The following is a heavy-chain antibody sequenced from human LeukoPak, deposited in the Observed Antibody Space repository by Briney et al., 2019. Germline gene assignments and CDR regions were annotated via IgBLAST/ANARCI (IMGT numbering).Heavy chain of an antibody. V-gene: IGHV3-23*01. CDR1: GFTFSSCA. Sequence: PGGSLRLSCAASGFTFSSCAMSWVRQAPGKGLEWVSAISGSGGSTYYADSVKGRFTISRDNSKNTLYLQMNSLRAEDTAAYYCAKVGRIAVAGQLDYWGQGTLVTVSS. CDR3: AKVGRIAVAGQLDY. CDR2: ISGSGGST. J-gene: IGHJ4*02. D-gene: IGHD6-19*01.